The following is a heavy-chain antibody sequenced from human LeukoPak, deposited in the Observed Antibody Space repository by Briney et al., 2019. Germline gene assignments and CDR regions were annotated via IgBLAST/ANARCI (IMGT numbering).Heavy chain of an antibody. CDR2: INHSGST. D-gene: IGHD4-11*01. CDR3: ARGLRLTRGRFDP. CDR1: GGSFSGYY. V-gene: IGHV4-34*01. J-gene: IGHJ5*02. Sequence: PSETLSLTCAVYGGSFSGYYWSWIRQPPGKGLEWIGEINHSGSTNYNPSLKSRVTISVDTSKNQFSLKLTSVTAADTAVYYCARGLRLTRGRFDPWGQGTLVTVSS.